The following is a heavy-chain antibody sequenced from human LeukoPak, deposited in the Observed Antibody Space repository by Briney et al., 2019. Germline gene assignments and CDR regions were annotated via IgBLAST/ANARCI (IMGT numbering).Heavy chain of an antibody. Sequence: GASVKVSCKASGYTFTSYDINWVRQATGQGLEWMGWMNPNSGNTGYAQKFQGRVTMTRNTSISTAYMELSSLRSEDTAVYYCARVRPTRITIFGVVDPXXNXFDPWGQGTLVTVSS. CDR2: MNPNSGNT. CDR1: GYTFTSYD. V-gene: IGHV1-8*01. CDR3: ARVRPTRITIFGVVDPXXNXFDP. J-gene: IGHJ5*02. D-gene: IGHD3-3*01.